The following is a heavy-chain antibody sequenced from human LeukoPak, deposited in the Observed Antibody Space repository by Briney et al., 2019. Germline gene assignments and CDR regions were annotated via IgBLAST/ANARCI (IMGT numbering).Heavy chain of an antibody. J-gene: IGHJ5*02. CDR3: AKTPGGPFDL. Sequence: GGSLRLSCAVSGLTSSRNWMHWVRQAPGKGLVWVSRINSDGSTTNYADSVKGRFTISRDSARNTVYLQMDSLRVEDSGLYYCAKTPGGPFDLWGQGTLVTVSS. V-gene: IGHV3-74*01. D-gene: IGHD4-23*01. CDR1: GLTSSRNW. CDR2: INSDGSTT.